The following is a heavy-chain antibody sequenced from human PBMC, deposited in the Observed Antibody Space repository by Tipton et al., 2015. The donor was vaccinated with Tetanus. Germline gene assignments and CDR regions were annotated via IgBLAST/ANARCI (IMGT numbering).Heavy chain of an antibody. CDR2: IYYSGST. D-gene: IGHD6-19*01. J-gene: IGHJ4*02. CDR3: ARDQARGARGWYCLGD. Sequence: TLSLTCTVSGGSISSGGYYWSWIRQHPGKGLEWIGDIYYSGSTYYNPSLKSRVTISVDTSKNQFSLKLNSVTDVDTAVYYCARDQARGARGWYCLGDWGQGTLVTVSS. V-gene: IGHV4-31*03. CDR1: GGSISSGGYY.